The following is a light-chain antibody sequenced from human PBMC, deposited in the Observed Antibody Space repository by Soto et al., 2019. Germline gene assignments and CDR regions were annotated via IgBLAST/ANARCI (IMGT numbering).Light chain of an antibody. J-gene: IGKJ1*01. CDR2: GAS. CDR1: QSVSSTY. Sequence: EVVLTQSPGTLSLSPGERATLSCRASQSVSSTYLAWYQQRPGQAPRLLIYGASTRATDFPDRISGSGSGTDFTLTVSRLEPEDFAVYYCQHYGSTPWSVGQGTKVEIK. CDR3: QHYGSTPWS. V-gene: IGKV3-20*01.